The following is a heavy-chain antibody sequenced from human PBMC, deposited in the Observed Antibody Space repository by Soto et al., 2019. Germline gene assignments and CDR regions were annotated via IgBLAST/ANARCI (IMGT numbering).Heavy chain of an antibody. Sequence: EVQLVESGGGLVQPGRSLRLSCAASGFTFDDYAMHWVRQAPGKGLEWVSGISWNSGSIGYADSVKGRFTISRDNAKNSLYLQMNSLRAEYTALYYCAKDMTTAMLGAYYYGMDVWGQGTTVTVSS. CDR1: GFTFDDYA. V-gene: IGHV3-9*01. CDR2: ISWNSGSI. CDR3: AKDMTTAMLGAYYYGMDV. D-gene: IGHD4-4*01. J-gene: IGHJ6*02.